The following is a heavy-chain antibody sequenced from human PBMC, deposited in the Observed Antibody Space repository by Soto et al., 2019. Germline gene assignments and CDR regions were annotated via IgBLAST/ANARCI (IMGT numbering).Heavy chain of an antibody. CDR1: GDSVSSNSVA. J-gene: IGHJ4*02. D-gene: IGHD4-17*01. V-gene: IGHV6-1*01. Sequence: SQTLSLTCVISGDSVSSNSVAWNWIRQSPSRGLEWLGRTYYRSKWSNDYAVSVKSRITINPDTSKNQFSLQLNSVTPDDTAVYYCARDSPGYGDNVLFDYWGQGTPVTVSS. CDR2: TYYRSKWSN. CDR3: ARDSPGYGDNVLFDY.